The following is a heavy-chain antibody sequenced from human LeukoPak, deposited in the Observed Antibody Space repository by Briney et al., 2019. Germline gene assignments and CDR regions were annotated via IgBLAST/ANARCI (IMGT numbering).Heavy chain of an antibody. V-gene: IGHV1-2*02. CDR3: ARVRYSSGWYNGGEFDY. Sequence: DSVKVSCKASRYTFTGYYMHWVRQAPGQGLEWMGWINPNSGGTNYAQKFQGRVTMTRDTSISTAYMELSRLRSDDTAVYYCARVRYSSGWYNGGEFDYWGQGTLVTVSS. CDR2: INPNSGGT. J-gene: IGHJ4*02. D-gene: IGHD6-19*01. CDR1: RYTFTGYY.